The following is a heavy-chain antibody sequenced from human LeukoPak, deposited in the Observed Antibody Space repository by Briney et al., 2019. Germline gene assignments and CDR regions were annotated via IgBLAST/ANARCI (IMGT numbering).Heavy chain of an antibody. D-gene: IGHD2-2*02. CDR2: IYYSGST. CDR1: GGSISSGGYY. V-gene: IGHV4-31*03. Sequence: SETLSLTCTVSGGSISSGGYYWSWIRQHPGKGLEWIGYIYYSGSTYYNPSLKSRVTISVDTSKNQFSLKLSSVTAADTAVYYCARDLRYCSSTSCYTNWFDPRGQGTLVTVSS. J-gene: IGHJ5*02. CDR3: ARDLRYCSSTSCYTNWFDP.